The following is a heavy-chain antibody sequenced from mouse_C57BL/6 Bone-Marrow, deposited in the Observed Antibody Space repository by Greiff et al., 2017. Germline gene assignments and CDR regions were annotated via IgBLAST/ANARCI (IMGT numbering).Heavy chain of an antibody. CDR1: GYTFTDYN. V-gene: IGHV1-18*01. CDR3: ARGVRGSSLYYFDY. D-gene: IGHD1-1*01. J-gene: IGHJ2*01. Sequence: VQLQQSGPELVKPGASVKIPCKASGYTFTDYNMDWVKQSHGKSLEWIGDINPNNGGTNYNQKFKGKATLTVDKSSSTAYMELRSLTSEDTAVYYCARGVRGSSLYYFDYWGQGTTLTVSS. CDR2: INPNNGGT.